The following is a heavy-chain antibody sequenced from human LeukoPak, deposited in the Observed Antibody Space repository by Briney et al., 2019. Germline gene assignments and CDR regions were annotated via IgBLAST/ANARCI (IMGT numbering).Heavy chain of an antibody. D-gene: IGHD5-18*01. CDR2: IYTSGST. CDR3: ARGPDTRGYSYYFDY. V-gene: IGHV4-4*07. J-gene: IGHJ4*02. Sequence: SETLSLTCTVSGGSISSYYWSWIRQPAGKGLEWIGRIYTSGSTNYSPSLKSRVTMSVDTSKNQFSLKLSPVTAADTAVYYCARGPDTRGYSYYFDYWGQGTLVSVSS. CDR1: GGSISSYY.